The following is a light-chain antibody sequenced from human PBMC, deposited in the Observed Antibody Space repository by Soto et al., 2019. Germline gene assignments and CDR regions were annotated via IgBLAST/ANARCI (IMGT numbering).Light chain of an antibody. CDR3: QQSYSTHLT. Sequence: DIQMTQSPSSLSASVGDRVTIACRASQTISSYLNWYQQKPGKAPNLLIYAASSLQSGVPSRFSGSGSGTDFTLTISSLQPEDFATYYCQQSYSTHLTFGQGTKVDIK. J-gene: IGKJ1*01. CDR1: QTISSY. V-gene: IGKV1-39*01. CDR2: AAS.